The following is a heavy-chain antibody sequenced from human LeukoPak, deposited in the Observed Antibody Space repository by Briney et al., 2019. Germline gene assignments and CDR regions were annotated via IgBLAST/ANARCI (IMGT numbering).Heavy chain of an antibody. J-gene: IGHJ4*02. CDR3: VRHRVLLWFGELLNFDY. CDR2: IKQDGNEQ. CDR1: GFTSSSYC. D-gene: IGHD3-10*01. V-gene: IGHV3-7*01. Sequence: GGSLRLSCAASGFTSSSYCMSWGRQAPGKGLEWVANIKQDGNEQYYVDSVKGRFTISRDNAKHSLYLQMNSLSAEDTAVYYCVRHRVLLWFGELLNFDYWGQGTLVTVSS.